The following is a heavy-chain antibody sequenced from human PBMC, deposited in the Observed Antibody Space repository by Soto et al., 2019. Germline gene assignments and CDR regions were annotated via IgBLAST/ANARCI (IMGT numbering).Heavy chain of an antibody. CDR2: IIPIFGTP. CDR3: ATNEGRDGYSFDY. J-gene: IGHJ4*02. Sequence: ASVKVSCEACGYTFTSYYMHCVRQAPGQGLEWMGGIIPIFGTPQYAEKFQDRVTITADESTSTAYMELSSLTSEDTAVYYCATNEGRDGYSFDYWGQGTLVTVSS. V-gene: IGHV1-69*13. D-gene: IGHD5-12*01. CDR1: GYTFTSYY.